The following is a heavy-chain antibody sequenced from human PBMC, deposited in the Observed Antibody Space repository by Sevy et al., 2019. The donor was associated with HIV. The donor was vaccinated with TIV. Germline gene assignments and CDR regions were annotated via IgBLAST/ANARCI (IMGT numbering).Heavy chain of an antibody. CDR2: IYYSGTT. CDR1: NASISSSSYY. J-gene: IGHJ5*02. V-gene: IGHV4-39*01. CDR3: VRHSDSRRLSWLDT. D-gene: IGHD2-15*01. Sequence: SETLSLTCSVSNASISSSSYYWGWVRQPPGKALEWIGIIYYSGTTYYSPSHKSRVTISVDTSKTQFFLDLRSMTATDTAVYYCVRHSDSRRLSWLDTWGQGILVTVSS.